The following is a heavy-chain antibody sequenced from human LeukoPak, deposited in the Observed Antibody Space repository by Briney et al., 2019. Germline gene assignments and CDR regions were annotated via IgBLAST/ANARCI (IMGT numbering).Heavy chain of an antibody. CDR3: ARHQGVVDL. CDR1: GFTFSSYS. V-gene: IGHV4-34*01. D-gene: IGHD3-3*01. CDR2: IYHSGST. Sequence: GSLRLSCAASGFTFSSYSMNWVRQAPGKGLEWIGYIYHSGSTYYNPSLKSRVTISADTSKNQFSLKLSSVTAADTAVYYCARHQGVVDLWGRGSLVTVSS. J-gene: IGHJ2*01.